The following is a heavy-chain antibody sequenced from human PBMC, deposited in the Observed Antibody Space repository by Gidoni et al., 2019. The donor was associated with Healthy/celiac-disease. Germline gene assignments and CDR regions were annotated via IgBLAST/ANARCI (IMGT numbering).Heavy chain of an antibody. J-gene: IGHJ3*02. CDR2: MNPNSGNT. CDR3: ARAFPDDDVVTTDAFDI. Sequence: QVQLVQSGAEVKKPGASVKVSCKASGYTFTSYDINWVRQATGQGLEWMGWMNPNSGNTGYAQKFQGRVTMTRNTSISIAYMELSSLRSEDTAVYYCARAFPDDDVVTTDAFDIWGQGTMVTVSS. D-gene: IGHD4-17*01. V-gene: IGHV1-8*01. CDR1: GYTFTSYD.